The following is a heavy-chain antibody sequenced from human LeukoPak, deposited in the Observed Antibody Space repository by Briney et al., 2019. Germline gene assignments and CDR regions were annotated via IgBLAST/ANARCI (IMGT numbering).Heavy chain of an antibody. D-gene: IGHD3-22*01. CDR3: ARGDPRLYYYDSSGYNNYDY. CDR2: ISAYNGNT. CDR1: GYTFTSYG. V-gene: IGHV1-18*01. J-gene: IGHJ4*02. Sequence: GASVKVSCKASGYTFTSYGISWVRQAPGQGLEWMGWISAYNGNTNYAQKFQGRVTMTRNTSISTAYMELSSLRSEDTAVYYCARGDPRLYYYDSSGYNNYDYWGQGTLVTVSS.